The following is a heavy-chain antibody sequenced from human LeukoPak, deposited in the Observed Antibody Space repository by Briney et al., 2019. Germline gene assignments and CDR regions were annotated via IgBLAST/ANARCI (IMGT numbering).Heavy chain of an antibody. CDR2: INTNTGNP. J-gene: IGHJ6*03. D-gene: IGHD2-15*01. CDR1: GYSFTNYA. CDR3: ARNRISHHMDV. V-gene: IGHV7-4-1*02. Sequence: GASVKVSCKASGYSFTNYAMNWVRQAPGQGLELMGWINTNTGNPTYAQGFTGRFVLSLDTSVSTAYLQISSLEAEDTAVYFCARNRISHHMDVWGKGTTVTVSS.